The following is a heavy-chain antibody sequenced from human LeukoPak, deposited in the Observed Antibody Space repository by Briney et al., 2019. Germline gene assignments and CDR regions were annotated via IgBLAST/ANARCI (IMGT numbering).Heavy chain of an antibody. J-gene: IGHJ3*02. CDR1: GFTFSSYA. CDR3: AKGTMIVVVITVDDAFDI. D-gene: IGHD3-22*01. Sequence: GGSLRLSCAASGFTFSSYAMSWVRQAPGKGLEWVSAISRSGGSTYYADSVKGRFTISRDNSKNTLYLQMNSLRAEDTAVYYCAKGTMIVVVITVDDAFDIWGQGAMVTVSS. V-gene: IGHV3-23*01. CDR2: ISRSGGST.